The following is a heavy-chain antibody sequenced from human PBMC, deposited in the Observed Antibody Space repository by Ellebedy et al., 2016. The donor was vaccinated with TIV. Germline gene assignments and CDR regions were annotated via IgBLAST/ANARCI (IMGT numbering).Heavy chain of an antibody. V-gene: IGHV3-11*01. D-gene: IGHD6-13*01. CDR1: GFIFSDYY. Sequence: GESLKISCAAPGFIFSDYYMSWIRQAPGKGLEWVSYISNSGHTIYYADSVKGRFTISRDNAENSLYLQMNSLRPEDTAVYYCARDARFIDQQHNWFDPWGQGTLVTVSS. CDR3: ARDARFIDQQHNWFDP. CDR2: ISNSGHTI. J-gene: IGHJ5*02.